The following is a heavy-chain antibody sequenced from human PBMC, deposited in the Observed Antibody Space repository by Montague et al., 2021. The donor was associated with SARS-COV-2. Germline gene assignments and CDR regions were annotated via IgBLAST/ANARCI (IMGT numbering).Heavy chain of an antibody. CDR3: AWGVSSVNMILVVIGFAYYFDY. CDR2: GNHSGKT. Sequence: SETLSLTCAVYGESFSDYYWSWIRQPPGKGLERIGVGNHSGKTNSNPSPKSRVTISADTSKNQNSLKLSPVTTADTAVDFCAWGVSSVNMILVVIGFAYYFDYWAQGTLVTVSS. V-gene: IGHV4-34*01. CDR1: GESFSDYY. D-gene: IGHD3-22*01. J-gene: IGHJ4*02.